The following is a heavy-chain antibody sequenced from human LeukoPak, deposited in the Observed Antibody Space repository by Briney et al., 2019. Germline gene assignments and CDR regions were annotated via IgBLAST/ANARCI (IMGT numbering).Heavy chain of an antibody. Sequence: GESLKISCKGSGYNFANYWIAWVRQMPGKGLEWMGIIYPGDSDTRYSPSFQGQVTISADKSISIAYLQWSSLKASDTAMYYCARLNWNYYGWFDPWGQGTLVTVSS. CDR1: GYNFANYW. J-gene: IGHJ5*02. CDR2: IYPGDSDT. D-gene: IGHD1-7*01. V-gene: IGHV5-51*01. CDR3: ARLNWNYYGWFDP.